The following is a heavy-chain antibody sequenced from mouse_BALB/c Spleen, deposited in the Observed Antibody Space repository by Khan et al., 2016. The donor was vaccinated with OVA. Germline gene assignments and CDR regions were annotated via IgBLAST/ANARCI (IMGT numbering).Heavy chain of an antibody. J-gene: IGHJ3*01. V-gene: IGHV5-9-2*01. CDR2: IRGGGSYT. CDR1: GFTFSSYG. CDR3: ARRGSAWFAC. Sequence: EVELVESGGGLVKPGGSLKLSCAASGFTFSSYGVSWVRQTPEKRLEWVAPIRGGGSYTYYSDSVKARFPFSGDIAKNNLSLQMSSLRAEATRMYYCARRGSAWFACWGRRTLVTVAA.